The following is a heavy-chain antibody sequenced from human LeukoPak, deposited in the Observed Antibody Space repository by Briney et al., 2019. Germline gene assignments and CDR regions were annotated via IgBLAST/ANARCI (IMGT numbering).Heavy chain of an antibody. D-gene: IGHD6-19*01. CDR2: IKQDGSEK. J-gene: IGHJ4*02. CDR1: GFTFSRYW. V-gene: IGHV3-7*03. Sequence: GGSLRLSCAASGFTFSRYWMSWVRQAPGKGLEWVANIKQDGSEKHYVDSVKGRFTISRDNAKNSLYLQMNSLRAEDTAVYYCASGSGWSCKLDYWGQGTLVTVSS. CDR3: ASGSGWSCKLDY.